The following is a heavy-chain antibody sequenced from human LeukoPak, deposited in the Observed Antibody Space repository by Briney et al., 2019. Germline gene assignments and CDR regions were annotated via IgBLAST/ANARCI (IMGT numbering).Heavy chain of an antibody. CDR1: GGPISSSSYY. D-gene: IGHD6-13*01. CDR2: IYYSGST. CDR3: ARSTFSSNWNL. V-gene: IGHV4-39*07. J-gene: IGHJ4*02. Sequence: PSETLSLTCTVSGGPISSSSYYWGWIRQPPGKGLEWIGSIYYSGSTYYNPSLKSRVTISVDTSKNQFSLKLSSVTAADTAVYYCARSTFSSNWNLWGQGTLVTVSS.